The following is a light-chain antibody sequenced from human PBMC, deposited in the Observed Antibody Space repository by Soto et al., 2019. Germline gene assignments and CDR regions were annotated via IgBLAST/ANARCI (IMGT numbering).Light chain of an antibody. CDR1: QSVSSN. Sequence: DIVMTQSPATLSVSPGERATLSCRASQSVSSNLAWYQQKPGQAPRLLIYGASTRATGIPARFSGSGSGTEFTLTISSLQSEDFAVYYCQQYNNLPSITSGQG. J-gene: IGKJ5*01. CDR3: QQYNNLPSIT. V-gene: IGKV3-15*01. CDR2: GAS.